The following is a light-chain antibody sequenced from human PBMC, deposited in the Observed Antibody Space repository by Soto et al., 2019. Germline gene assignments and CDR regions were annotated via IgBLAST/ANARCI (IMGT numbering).Light chain of an antibody. Sequence: VLTQSPGTLSLSPGERATLSCRASESVSSSYLAWYQQKPGQAPRLLIYGASSRATGTPDRFSGSGSGTDFTLTISSLQSEDFAVYYCQQYNNWPLTFGGGTKVDIK. CDR2: GAS. CDR3: QQYNNWPLT. V-gene: IGKV3-20*01. CDR1: ESVSSSY. J-gene: IGKJ4*01.